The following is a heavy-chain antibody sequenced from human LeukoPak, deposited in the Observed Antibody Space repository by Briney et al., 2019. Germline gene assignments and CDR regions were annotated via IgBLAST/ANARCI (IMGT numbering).Heavy chain of an antibody. D-gene: IGHD3-22*01. CDR1: GGSISSYY. CDR3: ARGADPYYYDSSGYYLDY. J-gene: IGHJ4*02. V-gene: IGHV4-59*01. CDR2: IFYSGST. Sequence: SETLSLTCTVSGGSISSYYWSWIRQPPGKGLEWGGYIFYSGSTNYNPSLKSRVTISVDTSKNQFSLKLSSVTAADTAVYYCARGADPYYYDSSGYYLDYWGQGTLVTVSS.